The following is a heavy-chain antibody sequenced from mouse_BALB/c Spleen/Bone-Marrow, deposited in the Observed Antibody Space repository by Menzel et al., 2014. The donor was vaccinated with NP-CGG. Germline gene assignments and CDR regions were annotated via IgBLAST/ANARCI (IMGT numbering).Heavy chain of an antibody. V-gene: IGHV14-1*02. J-gene: IGHJ2*01. CDR3: ARRYGSSFDY. CDR2: IDPENGNT. CDR1: GFNIKDYY. Sequence: EVQLQQSGAELVRPGALVKLSCKASGFNIKDYYMHWVIQRPEQGLEWIGWIDPENGNTIYDPKFQGKASITADTSSNTSYLQLSSLTYEDTAVYYCARRYGSSFDYWGQGTTLTVSS. D-gene: IGHD1-1*01.